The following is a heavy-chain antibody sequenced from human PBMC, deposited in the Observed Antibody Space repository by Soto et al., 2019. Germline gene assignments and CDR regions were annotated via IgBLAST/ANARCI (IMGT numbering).Heavy chain of an antibody. Sequence: QVQLQESGPGLVKSSETLSLTCNVSGGSISSDYWSWIRQPPGKGLEWIAYKDYSGGTTYNPSLKSPFPLSVDTSKNQFSLKLISATAADTAVYYCAQAEGYRYFDRWGQGTLVIVSS. CDR1: GGSISSDY. CDR2: KDYSGGT. CDR3: AQAEGYRYFDR. V-gene: IGHV4-59*01. D-gene: IGHD5-18*01. J-gene: IGHJ4*02.